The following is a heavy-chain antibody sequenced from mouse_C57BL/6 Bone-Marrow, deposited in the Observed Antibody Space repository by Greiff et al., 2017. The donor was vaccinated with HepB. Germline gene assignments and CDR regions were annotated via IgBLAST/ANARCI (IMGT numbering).Heavy chain of an antibody. CDR2: ISSGGGYI. V-gene: IGHV5-9-1*02. CDR1: GFTFSSYA. D-gene: IGHD1-1*01. CDR3: TRDHYGSWYVDF. J-gene: IGHJ1*03. Sequence: EVKVVESGDGLVKPGGSLKLSCAASGFTFSSYAMSWVRQTPEKRLEWVAYISSGGGYIYYADTVKGRITISRDNARNTLYLQLSSLKSEDTAMYYCTRDHYGSWYVDFCGTGTTVTVSA.